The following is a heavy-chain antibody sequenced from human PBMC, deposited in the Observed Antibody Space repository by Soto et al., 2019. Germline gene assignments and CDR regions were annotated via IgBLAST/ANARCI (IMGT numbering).Heavy chain of an antibody. D-gene: IGHD1-26*01. Sequence: TLVNPTQTLTLTCTFSGFSLSTSGMCVSWIRQPPGKALEWLALIDWDDDKYYSTSLKTRLTISKDTSKNQVVLTMTNMDPVDTATYYCARIRLILASPLGYYYGMDVWGQGTTVTVSS. CDR1: GFSLSTSGMC. V-gene: IGHV2-70*01. CDR3: ARIRLILASPLGYYYGMDV. J-gene: IGHJ6*02. CDR2: IDWDDDK.